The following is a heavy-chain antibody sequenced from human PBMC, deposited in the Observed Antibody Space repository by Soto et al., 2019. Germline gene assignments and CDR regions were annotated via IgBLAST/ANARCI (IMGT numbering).Heavy chain of an antibody. CDR2: INPRGFFT. V-gene: IGHV1-46*01. J-gene: IGHJ5*02. D-gene: IGHD3-10*01. CDR1: GYTFTSYN. Sequence: QVQLVQSGAEEKKPGASVKVSCKASGYTFTSYNIHWVRQAPGQGLEWVGMINPRGFFTTYAQKFRGRVTMTGDTSTSVVYMELTNLRSEDTAVYYCARAAGRFWELFWFDPWGQGTLVSVSS. CDR3: ARAAGRFWELFWFDP.